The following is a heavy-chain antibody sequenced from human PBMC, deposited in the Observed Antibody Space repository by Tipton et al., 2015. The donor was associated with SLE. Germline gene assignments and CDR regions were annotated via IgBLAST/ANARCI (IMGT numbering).Heavy chain of an antibody. Sequence: LRLSCAASGFTFSDYYWGWIRQPRGKGLEWIGSIHYSGSSYSNPSLKSRVTISLDTSKSQFSLKLSSVTAADTAVYYCAREGVHFWSGSSYYYYYYMDVWGKGTTVTVSS. V-gene: IGHV4-38-2*02. CDR2: IHYSGSS. CDR3: AREGVHFWSGSSYYYYYYMDV. J-gene: IGHJ6*03. D-gene: IGHD3-3*02. CDR1: GFTFSDYY.